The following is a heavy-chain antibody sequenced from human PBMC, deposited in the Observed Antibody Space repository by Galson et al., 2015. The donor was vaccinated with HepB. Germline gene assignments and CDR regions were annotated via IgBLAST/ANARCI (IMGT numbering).Heavy chain of an antibody. V-gene: IGHV3-21*01. Sequence: SLRLSCAASGFTFSSYSMNWVRQAPGKGLEWVSSISSSSSYIYYADSVKGRFTISRDNAKNSLYLQMNSLRAEDTAVYYCATKITIFGVVPYWGQGTLVPVSS. J-gene: IGHJ4*02. CDR2: ISSSSSYI. D-gene: IGHD3-3*01. CDR1: GFTFSSYS. CDR3: ATKITIFGVVPY.